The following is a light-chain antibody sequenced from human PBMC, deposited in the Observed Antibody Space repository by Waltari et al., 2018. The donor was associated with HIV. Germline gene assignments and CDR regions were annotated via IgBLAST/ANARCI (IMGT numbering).Light chain of an antibody. CDR1: QSISSY. Sequence: DIQMTQSPSSLSASVGDRVTITCRASQSISSYLNWYQQKPGKAPKLLIYAASSLQSGVPSMFSGSGSGTDFTLTISSLQPEDFATYYCQQSYSTHSFGQGTKLEIK. CDR3: QQSYSTHS. V-gene: IGKV1-39*01. J-gene: IGKJ2*03. CDR2: AAS.